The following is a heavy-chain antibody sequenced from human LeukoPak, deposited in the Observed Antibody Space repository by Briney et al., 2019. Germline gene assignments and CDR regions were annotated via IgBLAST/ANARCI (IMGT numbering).Heavy chain of an antibody. CDR2: MQSTGNS. CDR1: GGSISTYH. Sequence: SSETLSLTCTVSGGSISTYHWNWIRKSPEKGLEWIGYMQSTGNSNYNPSLKSRVTMSVDMSRNQIVLNLISVTAADTAVYFCARDKQHSYGRYFDHWGQGTLVTVSS. CDR3: ARDKQHSYGRYFDH. J-gene: IGHJ4*02. D-gene: IGHD5-18*01. V-gene: IGHV4-59*01.